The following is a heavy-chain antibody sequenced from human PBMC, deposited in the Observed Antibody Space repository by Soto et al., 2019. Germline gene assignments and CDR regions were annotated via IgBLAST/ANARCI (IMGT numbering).Heavy chain of an antibody. D-gene: IGHD6-13*01. CDR1: GGSISSGGYY. Sequence: PSETLSLTCTVSGGSISSGGYYWSWIHQHPGKGLEWIGYIYYSGSTYYNPSLKSRVTISVDTSKNQFSLKLSSVTAADTAVYYCARRIAAAGPDWDYWGQGTLVTVSS. CDR2: IYYSGST. V-gene: IGHV4-31*03. J-gene: IGHJ4*02. CDR3: ARRIAAAGPDWDY.